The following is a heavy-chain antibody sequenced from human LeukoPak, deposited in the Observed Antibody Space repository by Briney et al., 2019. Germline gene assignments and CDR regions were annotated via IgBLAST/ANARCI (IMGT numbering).Heavy chain of an antibody. CDR3: ARSTWTVGVPYDY. V-gene: IGHV6-1*01. J-gene: IGHJ4*02. Sequence: SQTLSLTCAISGDSVSNNSAAWNWIRQSPSRGLEWLGRTYYRSKWYNDYAVSVKSRISVNADTSKNQFSLQLCSVTPEDAALYYCARSTWTVGVPYDYWGQGTLVTVSS. CDR1: GDSVSNNSAA. CDR2: TYYRSKWYN. D-gene: IGHD3-10*01.